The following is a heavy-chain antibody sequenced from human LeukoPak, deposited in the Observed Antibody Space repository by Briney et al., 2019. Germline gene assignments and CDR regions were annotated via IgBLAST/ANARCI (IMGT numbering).Heavy chain of an antibody. CDR3: ARVGGYCTTDSCSYGMDV. J-gene: IGHJ6*02. CDR2: IYSGGST. Sequence: GGSLRLSCAASGFTLSSNYMSWVGQAPGKGLEWVAVIYSGGSTYYADSVKGRFTISRDNSKTTLYLQMNSLRAEYTALYYCARVGGYCTTDSCSYGMDVWGQGTTVTVSS. CDR1: GFTLSSNY. D-gene: IGHD2-2*01. V-gene: IGHV3-66*01.